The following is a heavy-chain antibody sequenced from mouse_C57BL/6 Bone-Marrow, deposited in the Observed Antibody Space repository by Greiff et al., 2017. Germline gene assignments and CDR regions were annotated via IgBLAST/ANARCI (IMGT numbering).Heavy chain of an antibody. D-gene: IGHD2-4*01. Sequence: VQRVESGPELVKPGASVKISCKASGYAFSSSWMNWVKQRPGKGLEWIGRIYPGDGDTNYNGKFKGKATLTADKSSSTAYMQLSSLTSEDSAVYFCARGRGLRRGYWGQGTTLTVSS. V-gene: IGHV1-82*01. CDR1: GYAFSSSW. J-gene: IGHJ2*01. CDR3: ARGRGLRRGY. CDR2: IYPGDGDT.